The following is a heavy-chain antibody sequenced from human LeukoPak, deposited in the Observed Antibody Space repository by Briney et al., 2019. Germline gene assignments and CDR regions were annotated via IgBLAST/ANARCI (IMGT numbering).Heavy chain of an antibody. Sequence: PSETLSLTCTVSGGSISSHYWRWIRQPPGKGLEGIGYIYYRGSTNYNPSLKSRVTISVDTSKNQFSLKLSSVTAADTAVYYCARGRGETPTYYDFWSGYSPMYFDYWGQGTLVTVSS. CDR3: ARGRGETPTYYDFWSGYSPMYFDY. CDR1: GGSISSHY. J-gene: IGHJ4*02. V-gene: IGHV4-59*11. CDR2: IYYRGST. D-gene: IGHD3-3*01.